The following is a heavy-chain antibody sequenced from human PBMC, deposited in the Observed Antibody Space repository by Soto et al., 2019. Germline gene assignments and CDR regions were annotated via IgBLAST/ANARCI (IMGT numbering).Heavy chain of an antibody. J-gene: IGHJ4*02. CDR1: GITFSNHA. CDR3: AKGRASDCPGCTQDY. CDR2: VNSKVDGDST. V-gene: IGHV3-23*01. D-gene: IGHD2-21*02. Sequence: GGSLRLSCAASGITFSNHALNWVRQAPGKGLEWVGRVNSKVDGDSTYYADSVKGRFTISRDNSKNTLYLQMNSLRAEDTAVYYCAKGRASDCPGCTQDYWGQGTLVTVSS.